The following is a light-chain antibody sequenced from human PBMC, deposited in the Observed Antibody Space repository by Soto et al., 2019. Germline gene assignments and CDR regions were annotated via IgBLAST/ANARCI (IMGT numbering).Light chain of an antibody. J-gene: IGKJ5*01. CDR2: AAS. Sequence: ILLPQSTSFLSGLLRNRVTIDGRASQGISSNLAWYQQKPGKAPKLLIYAASTLQSGVPSRFSGSGSGTEFTLTISSLQPEDFATYYCQQFNSYPITFGQGTRLEIK. CDR3: QQFNSYPIT. V-gene: IGKV1-9*01. CDR1: QGISSN.